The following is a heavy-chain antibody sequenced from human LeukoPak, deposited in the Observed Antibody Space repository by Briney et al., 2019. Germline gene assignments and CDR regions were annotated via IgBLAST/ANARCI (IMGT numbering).Heavy chain of an antibody. CDR3: ARVVGPDLRFLEWLLDY. Sequence: GASVKVSCKTSGYTFTGYYIQWVRQAPGQGLEWMGYINPTSGGTNYAQEFQGRVTMTRDTSISTAYMELSRLTSDDTAVYYCARVVGPDLRFLEWLLDYWGQGTLVTVSS. D-gene: IGHD3-3*01. CDR2: INPTSGGT. V-gene: IGHV1-2*02. CDR1: GYTFTGYY. J-gene: IGHJ4*02.